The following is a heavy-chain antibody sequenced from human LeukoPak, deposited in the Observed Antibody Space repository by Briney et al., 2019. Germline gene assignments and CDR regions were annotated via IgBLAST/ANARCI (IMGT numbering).Heavy chain of an antibody. J-gene: IGHJ2*01. CDR1: GGSISRHC. CDR3: SRVNLVQLLYWYCDL. D-gene: IGHD2-15*01. V-gene: IGHV4-59*11. CDR2: IHNSGVT. Sequence: SSETLSLTCNVSGGSISRHCWSWIRQPPGKGLEWIGYIHNSGVTKYNPSLKSRVTTSVGTSKNQFSLKLNSVIAADTAVYYCSRVNLVQLLYWYCDLWGRGTLVTVSS.